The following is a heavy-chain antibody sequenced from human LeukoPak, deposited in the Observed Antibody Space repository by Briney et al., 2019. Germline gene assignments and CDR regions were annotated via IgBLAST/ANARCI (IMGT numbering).Heavy chain of an antibody. J-gene: IGHJ4*02. V-gene: IGHV4-4*07. CDR3: AKDDSSRDDSGGYHY. D-gene: IGHD3-22*01. CDR2: IHMSGST. CDR1: GDSINSYH. Sequence: SETLSLTCTVSGDSINSYHWSWIRQPAGKGLEWIGRIHMSGSTDYNPSLRSRVAISMDNSKNQFSLKLKSVTAADTAVYYCAKDDSSRDDSGGYHYWGQGTLVTISS.